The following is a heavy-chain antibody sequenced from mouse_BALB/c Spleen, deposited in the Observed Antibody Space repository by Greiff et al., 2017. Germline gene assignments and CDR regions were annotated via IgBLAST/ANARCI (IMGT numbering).Heavy chain of an antibody. CDR3: ARGMGYYYAMDY. CDR2: ISSGSSTI. CDR1: GFTFSSFG. V-gene: IGHV5-17*02. J-gene: IGHJ4*01. Sequence: EVKLQESGGGLVQPGGSRKLSCAASGFTFSSFGMHWVRQAPEKGLEWVAYISSGSSTIYYADTVKGRFTISRDNPKNTLFLQMTSLRSEDTAMYYCARGMGYYYAMDYWGQGTSVTVSS. D-gene: IGHD2-2*01.